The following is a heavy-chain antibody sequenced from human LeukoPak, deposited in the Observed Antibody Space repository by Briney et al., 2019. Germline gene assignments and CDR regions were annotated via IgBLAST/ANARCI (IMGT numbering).Heavy chain of an antibody. CDR2: INPNSGGT. V-gene: IGHV1-2*02. J-gene: IGHJ4*02. Sequence: ASVKVSCKASGYTFTGYYMHWVRQARGQGLEWMGWINPNSGGTNYAQKFQGRVTMTRDTSISTAYMELSRLRSDDTAVYYCARVWSSSWYGNFDYWGQGTLVNVSS. D-gene: IGHD6-13*01. CDR1: GYTFTGYY. CDR3: ARVWSSSWYGNFDY.